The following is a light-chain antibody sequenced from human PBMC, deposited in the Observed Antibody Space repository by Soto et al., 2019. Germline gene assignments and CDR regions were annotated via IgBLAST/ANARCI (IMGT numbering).Light chain of an antibody. CDR1: QSITSW. V-gene: IGKV1-5*01. CDR3: QQFNFYPWT. J-gene: IGKJ1*01. CDR2: DAS. Sequence: DIQMTQSPSTLSASVGDRVTITCRASQSITSWLAWYQQKPGKAPKLLIYDASSLQSGVPSRFSGSGSGTEFTLTISSLQTDDFATYYCQQFNFYPWTFGQGTKVEIK.